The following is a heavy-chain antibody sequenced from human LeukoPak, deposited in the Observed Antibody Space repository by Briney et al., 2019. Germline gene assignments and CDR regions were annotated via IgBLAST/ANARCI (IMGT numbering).Heavy chain of an antibody. CDR3: AKVWDIVVVVAATYFDY. CDR2: ISGSGGST. J-gene: IGHJ4*02. D-gene: IGHD2-15*01. V-gene: IGHV3-23*01. Sequence: GASLRLSCAASGFTFSSYAMSWVRQAPGKGLEWVSAISGSGGSTYYADSVKGRFTISRDNSKNTLYLQVNSLRAEDTAVYYCAKVWDIVVVVAATYFDYWGQGTLVTVSS. CDR1: GFTFSSYA.